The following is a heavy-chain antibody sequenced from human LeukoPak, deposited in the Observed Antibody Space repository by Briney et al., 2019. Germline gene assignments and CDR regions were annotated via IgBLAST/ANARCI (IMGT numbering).Heavy chain of an antibody. CDR3: ARDMIIMVRGVPYGVDV. Sequence: ASVKVSCKASGYTFTSYYMHWVRQAPGQGLEWMGIINPSGGSTSYAQKFQGRVTMTRDTSISTAYMELNRLSSDDTAVYYCARDMIIMVRGVPYGVDVWGQGTPVTVSS. J-gene: IGHJ6*02. V-gene: IGHV1-46*01. D-gene: IGHD3-10*01. CDR2: INPSGGST. CDR1: GYTFTSYY.